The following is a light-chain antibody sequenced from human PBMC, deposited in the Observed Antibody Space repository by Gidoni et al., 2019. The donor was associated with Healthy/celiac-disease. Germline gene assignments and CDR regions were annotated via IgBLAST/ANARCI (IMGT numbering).Light chain of an antibody. CDR1: QSVSSSY. Sequence: IVLTQSPGTLSLSPGERATLSCRASQSVSSSYLAWYQQKPGQAPRLLIYGASSRATGIPDRFSGSGSGTDFTLTISRLETEDFAVYYCQQYGSSPSFGQXTKVEIK. J-gene: IGKJ1*01. V-gene: IGKV3-20*01. CDR2: GAS. CDR3: QQYGSSPS.